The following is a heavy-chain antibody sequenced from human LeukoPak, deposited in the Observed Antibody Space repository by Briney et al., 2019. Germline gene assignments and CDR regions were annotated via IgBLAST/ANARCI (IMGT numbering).Heavy chain of an antibody. J-gene: IGHJ4*02. CDR3: ARAMRSGYDY. D-gene: IGHD5-12*01. Sequence: GGSLRLYCTASGFTFSSYGMKWGRQARGKRLEWVSYISSSSDSIYYADSVKGRFTISRDNAENSLYLQMNRLRDEDMAVYYCARAMRSGYDYWGEGTPVTVSS. CDR2: ISSSSDSI. V-gene: IGHV3-48*02. CDR1: GFTFSSYG.